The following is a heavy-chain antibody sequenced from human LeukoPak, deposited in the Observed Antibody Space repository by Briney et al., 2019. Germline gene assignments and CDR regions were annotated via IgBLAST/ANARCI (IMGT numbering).Heavy chain of an antibody. CDR1: GGTFSSYA. CDR2: IIPIFGTA. D-gene: IGHD3-22*01. J-gene: IGHJ4*02. Sequence: GASVKVSCKASGGTFSSYAISWVRQAPGQGLERMGGIIPIFGTANYAQKFQGRVTITADESTSTAYMELSSLRSEDTAVYYCSSSPPTYYYDSSGYSPRASRFDYWGQGTLVTVSS. V-gene: IGHV1-69*13. CDR3: SSSPPTYYYDSSGYSPRASRFDY.